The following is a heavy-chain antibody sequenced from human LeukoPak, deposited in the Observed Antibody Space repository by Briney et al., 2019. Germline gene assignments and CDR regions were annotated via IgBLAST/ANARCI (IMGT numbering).Heavy chain of an antibody. V-gene: IGHV3-7*03. CDR3: AKVASGSPNFFDP. D-gene: IGHD1-26*01. J-gene: IGHJ5*02. Sequence: GGSLRLSCAASGFTFSSYWMSWVRQAPGKGLEWVANIKQDGSEKYYVGSVKGRFTISRDNAKNSLYLQVNSLRAEDTGVYYCAKVASGSPNFFDPWGQGTLVTVSS. CDR2: IKQDGSEK. CDR1: GFTFSSYW.